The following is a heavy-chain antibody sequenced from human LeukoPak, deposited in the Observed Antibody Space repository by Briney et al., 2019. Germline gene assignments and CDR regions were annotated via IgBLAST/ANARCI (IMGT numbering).Heavy chain of an antibody. V-gene: IGHV4-38-2*02. Sequence: PSETLSLTCTVSGYSISSGYYWGWIRQPPGKGLEWIGTIYHSGSTYYNPSLKSRVTISVDTSKNQFSLKLSSVTAADTAVYYCARGRGITMVRGVRHFDYWGQGTLVTVSS. J-gene: IGHJ4*02. CDR1: GYSISSGYY. CDR3: ARGRGITMVRGVRHFDY. CDR2: IYHSGST. D-gene: IGHD3-10*01.